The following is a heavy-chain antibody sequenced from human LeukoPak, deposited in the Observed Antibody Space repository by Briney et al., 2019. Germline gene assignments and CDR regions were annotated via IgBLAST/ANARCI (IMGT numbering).Heavy chain of an antibody. Sequence: SVTLSLTCTVAGGSISSSSYYWGWIRQPPGKGLEWIGSIYYSGSTYYNPSLKSRVTISVDTSKNQFSLKLSSVTAADTAVYYCARVDYGDTVYYDYWAQGTLVTVSS. CDR2: IYYSGST. D-gene: IGHD4-17*01. V-gene: IGHV4-39*01. J-gene: IGHJ4*02. CDR1: GGSISSSSYY. CDR3: ARVDYGDTVYYDY.